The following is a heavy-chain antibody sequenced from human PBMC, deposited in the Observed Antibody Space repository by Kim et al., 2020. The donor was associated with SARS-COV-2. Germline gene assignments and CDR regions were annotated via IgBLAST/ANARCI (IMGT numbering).Heavy chain of an antibody. J-gene: IGHJ4*02. CDR2: AT. CDR3: TRGRAPQDY. V-gene: IGHV3-73*01. Sequence: ATAYAASVKGRFTISRDDSKNTAYLQMNSLKTEETAVYYCTRGRAPQDYWGQGTLVTVSS.